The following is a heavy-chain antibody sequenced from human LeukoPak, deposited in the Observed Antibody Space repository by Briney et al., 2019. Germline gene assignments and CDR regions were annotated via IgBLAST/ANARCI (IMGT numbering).Heavy chain of an antibody. Sequence: GSLRLSCAASGFTFSSYGMSWVRQAPGKGLEWVAVISYDGSNKYYADSVKGRFTISRDNSKNTLYLQMNSLRAEDTAVYYCARSAGSWGQGTLVTVSS. CDR3: ARSAGS. CDR1: GFTFSSYG. V-gene: IGHV3-30*03. J-gene: IGHJ5*02. D-gene: IGHD3-9*01. CDR2: ISYDGSNK.